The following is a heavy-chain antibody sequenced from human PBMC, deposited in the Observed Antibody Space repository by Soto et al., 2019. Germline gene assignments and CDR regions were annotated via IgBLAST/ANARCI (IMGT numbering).Heavy chain of an antibody. CDR1: GFTFSSYG. D-gene: IGHD2-15*01. J-gene: IGHJ6*02. CDR3: AKDPRGPSKSVWYGMDV. CDR2: ISYDGSNK. V-gene: IGHV3-30*18. Sequence: ESGGGVVPPGRSLRLSCAASGFTFSSYGMHWVRQAPGKGLEWVAVISYDGSNKYYADSVKGRFTISRDNSKNTLYLQMNSLRAEDTAVYYCAKDPRGPSKSVWYGMDVWGQGTTVTVSS.